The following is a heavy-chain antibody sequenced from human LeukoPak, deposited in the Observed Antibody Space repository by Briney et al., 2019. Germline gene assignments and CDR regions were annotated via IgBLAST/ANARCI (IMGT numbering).Heavy chain of an antibody. J-gene: IGHJ4*02. CDR1: GGSISSSSYY. D-gene: IGHD2-8*01. Sequence: SETLSLTCTVSGGSISSSSYYWGWIRQPPGRGLEWIGSIYYSGSTYYNPSLKSRVTISVDTSKNQFSLKLSSVTAADTAVYYCARPRGSILTYFDYWGQGTLVTVSS. V-gene: IGHV4-39*01. CDR3: ARPRGSILTYFDY. CDR2: IYYSGST.